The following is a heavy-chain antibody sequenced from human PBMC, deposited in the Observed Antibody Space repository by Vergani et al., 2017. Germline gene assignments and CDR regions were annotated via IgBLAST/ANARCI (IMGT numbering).Heavy chain of an antibody. CDR1: GFTFGDYA. Sequence: EVQLVESGGGLVKPGRSLRLSCTASGFTFGDYAMSWFRQAPGKGLEWVGFIRSKAYGGTTEYAASMKGRFTISRDDSKSIAYLQMNSLKTEDTAVYYCTRFGITICGVVIIDEAWFDPWGQGTLVTVSS. V-gene: IGHV3-49*05. CDR2: IRSKAYGGTT. D-gene: IGHD3-3*01. J-gene: IGHJ5*02. CDR3: TRFGITICGVVIIDEAWFDP.